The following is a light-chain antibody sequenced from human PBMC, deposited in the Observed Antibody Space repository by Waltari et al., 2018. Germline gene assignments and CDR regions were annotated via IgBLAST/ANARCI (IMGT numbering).Light chain of an antibody. Sequence: QSALTQPASVSGSLGQSIIISCTGTDSDVGIYDYVSWYQQHPGKAPRFLIYDVTKRPSGVSARFPGSKSGKTASLTISGLQADDEADYYCSSYSSDSTPVVFGGGTRVTVL. J-gene: IGLJ2*01. CDR2: DVT. CDR3: SSYSSDSTPVV. V-gene: IGLV2-14*03. CDR1: DSDVGIYDY.